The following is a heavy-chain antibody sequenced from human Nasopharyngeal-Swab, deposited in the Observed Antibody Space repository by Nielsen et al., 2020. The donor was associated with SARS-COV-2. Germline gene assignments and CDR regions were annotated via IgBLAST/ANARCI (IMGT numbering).Heavy chain of an antibody. CDR3: ASDNVGRTTYYDFWSGSHDAFDI. V-gene: IGHV4-30-4*01. J-gene: IGHJ3*02. Sequence: SETLSLPCTVSGCSISSGDYYWSWILQPPGKGLSWIGYIYYSGSTYYTPSLKSRVTISVDTSKNQFSLKLSSVTAADTAVYYCASDNVGRTTYYDFWSGSHDAFDIWGQGTMVTVSS. CDR2: IYYSGST. D-gene: IGHD3-3*01. CDR1: GCSISSGDYY.